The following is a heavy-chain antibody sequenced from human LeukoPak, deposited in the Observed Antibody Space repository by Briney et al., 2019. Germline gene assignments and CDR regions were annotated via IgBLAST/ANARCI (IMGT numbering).Heavy chain of an antibody. CDR2: IYSGGNT. CDR3: ASGYCSGGHCYSVYFQH. D-gene: IGHD2-15*01. CDR1: GFTFSDSF. Sequence: GGSLRLSCAASGFTFSDSFMSRVRQAPGKGLEWVSVIYSGGNTYYADSVKGRFIISRDNSKNTLYLQMNSLRAEDTAVYYCASGYCSGGHCYSVYFQHWGQGTLVTVSS. V-gene: IGHV3-53*01. J-gene: IGHJ1*01.